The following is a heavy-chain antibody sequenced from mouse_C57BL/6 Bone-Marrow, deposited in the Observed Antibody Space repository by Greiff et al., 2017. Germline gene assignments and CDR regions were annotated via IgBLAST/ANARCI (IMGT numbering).Heavy chain of an antibody. CDR1: GFNIKDYY. Sequence: VHVKQSGAELVKPGASVKLSCTASGFNIKDYYMHWVKQRTEQGLEWIGRIDPEDGETKYAPKFQGKATITADTSSNTAYLQLISLTSEDTAVYYCARHMGIYYYGSSYFDYWGQGTTLTVSS. CDR2: IDPEDGET. CDR3: ARHMGIYYYGSSYFDY. V-gene: IGHV14-2*01. D-gene: IGHD1-1*01. J-gene: IGHJ2*01.